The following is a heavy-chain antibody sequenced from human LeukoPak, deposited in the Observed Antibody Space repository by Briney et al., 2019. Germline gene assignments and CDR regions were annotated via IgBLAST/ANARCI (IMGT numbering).Heavy chain of an antibody. D-gene: IGHD3-22*01. CDR1: GGSISSYY. J-gene: IGHJ4*02. CDR2: IYYSGST. Sequence: KPSETLSLTCTVSGGSISSYYWSWIRQPPGKGLEWIGYIYYSGSTNYNPSLKSRVTISVDTSKNQFSLKLSSVTAADTAVYYCARGGYYYDSSGYYSYYFDYWGQGTLVTVSS. V-gene: IGHV4-59*01. CDR3: ARGGYYYDSSGYYSYYFDY.